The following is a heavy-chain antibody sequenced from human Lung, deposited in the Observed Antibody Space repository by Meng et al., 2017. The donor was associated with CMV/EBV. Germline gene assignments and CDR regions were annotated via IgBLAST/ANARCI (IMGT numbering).Heavy chain of an antibody. J-gene: IGHJ6*02. V-gene: IGHV3-11*04. D-gene: IGHD6-6*01. CDR2: ISSTGSSI. CDR3: ARDPRPGAYYFGMDV. CDR1: GFSFSDYY. Sequence: GESXKISCAASGFSFSDYYMSWIRQAPGKGLEWVSYISSTGSSIYYADSVKGRFTISRDNAKNSLYLQMNSLRAEDTAMYYCARDPRPGAYYFGMDVWGQGTTVTVSS.